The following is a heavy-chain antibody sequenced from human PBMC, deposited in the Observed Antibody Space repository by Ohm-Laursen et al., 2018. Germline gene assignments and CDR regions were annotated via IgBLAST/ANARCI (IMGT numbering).Heavy chain of an antibody. CDR3: ARGYDFGDY. V-gene: IGHV3-7*01. D-gene: IGHD3-3*01. CDR2: IKHDGSKD. CDR1: GFTFSSSW. J-gene: IGHJ4*02. Sequence: GSLRLSCAASGFTFSSSWMSWVRQAPGKGLEWVAYIKHDGSKDFYVDSVRGRFTISRDNAKNSLYLQMNSLRAEDTAVYYCARGYDFGDYWGQGTLVTVSS.